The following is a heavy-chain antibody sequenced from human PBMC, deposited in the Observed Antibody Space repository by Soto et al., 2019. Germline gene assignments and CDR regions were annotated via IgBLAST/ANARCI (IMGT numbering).Heavy chain of an antibody. CDR2: IYYSGST. D-gene: IGHD4-17*01. J-gene: IGHJ4*02. CDR3: ARRYGDCFDY. Sequence: SEALSLTCTGSGGSISRYYWSLIRQPPGKGLEWIGYIYYSGSTNYNPSLKSRVTISVDTSKNQFSLKLSSVTAADTAVYYCARRYGDCFDYWGQGPLVTVSS. V-gene: IGHV4-59*08. CDR1: GGSISRYY.